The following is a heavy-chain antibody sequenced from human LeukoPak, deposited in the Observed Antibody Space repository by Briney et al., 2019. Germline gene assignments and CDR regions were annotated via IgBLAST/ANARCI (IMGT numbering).Heavy chain of an antibody. CDR1: GFTFTSSA. J-gene: IGHJ6*02. CDR2: IVVGSGNT. CDR3: AAEGGGNHAIYYYYGMDV. D-gene: IGHD4-23*01. Sequence: ASVKVSCKASGFTFTSSAMQWVRQARGQLLEWIGWIVVGSGNTNYAQKFQERVTITRDMSTSTAYMELSSLRSEDTAVYYCAAEGGGNHAIYYYYGMDVWGQGTTVTVSS. V-gene: IGHV1-58*02.